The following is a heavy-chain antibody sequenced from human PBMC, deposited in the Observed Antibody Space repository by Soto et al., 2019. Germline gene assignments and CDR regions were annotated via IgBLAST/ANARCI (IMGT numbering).Heavy chain of an antibody. V-gene: IGHV3-9*01. CDR3: ARGRGALTVVSNWFDP. CDR2: INWNGGIT. D-gene: IGHD2-15*01. CDR1: GFNFEDYA. Sequence: GGSLRLSCEGFGFNFEDYAMHWIRQAPGKGLEWVSGINWNGGITGYADSVKGRFTVSRDNADNSLHLEMSSLKTEDTALYYCARGRGALTVVSNWFDPWGQGTLVTVSS. J-gene: IGHJ5*02.